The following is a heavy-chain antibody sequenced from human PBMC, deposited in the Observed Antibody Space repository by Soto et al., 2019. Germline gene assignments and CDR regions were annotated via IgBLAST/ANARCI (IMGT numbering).Heavy chain of an antibody. CDR1: GGTFSSYT. CDR3: ARGGSSGWIDY. CDR2: IIPILGIA. Sequence: ASVKVSCKASGGTFSSYTISWVRQAPGQGLEWMGRIIPILGIANYAQKFQGRVTITADKSTSTAYMELSSLRSEDTAVYYCARGGSSGWIDYWGQGTLVTVSS. V-gene: IGHV1-69*02. J-gene: IGHJ4*02. D-gene: IGHD6-19*01.